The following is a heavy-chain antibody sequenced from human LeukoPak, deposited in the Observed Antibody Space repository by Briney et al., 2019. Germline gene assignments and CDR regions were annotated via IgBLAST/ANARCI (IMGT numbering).Heavy chain of an antibody. V-gene: IGHV4-31*03. CDR1: GGSISSGRYY. Sequence: PSQTLSLTCTVSGGSISSGRYYWSWIRQHAGKGLEWIGYISYSGITYYNPSLKSRITISVDPSKNQFSLKLSSVTAADTAVYYCARGGYGDSSDKTALPFDYWGQGTLVTVSS. D-gene: IGHD3-22*01. J-gene: IGHJ4*02. CDR3: ARGGYGDSSDKTALPFDY. CDR2: ISYSGIT.